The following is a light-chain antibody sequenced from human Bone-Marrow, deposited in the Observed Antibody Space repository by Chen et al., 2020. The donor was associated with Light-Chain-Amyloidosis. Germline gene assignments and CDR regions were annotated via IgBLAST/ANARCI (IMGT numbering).Light chain of an antibody. J-gene: IGLJ3*02. CDR3: QVWDRSSDRPV. Sequence: SYVLTQQSSVSVAPGQTATIACGGNNIGSTSVHWYQQTPGQAPLLVVYEDSARPSGIPERLSGSNSGNTATLTISRVESGDEAYYYCQVWDRSSDRPVFGGGTKLTVL. V-gene: IGLV3-21*02. CDR1: NIGSTS. CDR2: EDS.